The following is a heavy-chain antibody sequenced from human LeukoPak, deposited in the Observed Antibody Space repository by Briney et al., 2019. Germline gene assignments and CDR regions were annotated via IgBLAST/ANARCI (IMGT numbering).Heavy chain of an antibody. CDR1: GYTFTGYY. CDR2: INPNSGGT. V-gene: IGHV1-2*04. Sequence: ASVKVSYKASGYTFTGYYMHWVRQAPGQGLEWMGWINPNSGGTNYAQKFQGWVTMTRDTSISTAYMELSRLRSDDTAVYYCARHDYHDAFDIWGQGTMVTVSS. CDR3: ARHDYHDAFDI. D-gene: IGHD4/OR15-4a*01. J-gene: IGHJ3*02.